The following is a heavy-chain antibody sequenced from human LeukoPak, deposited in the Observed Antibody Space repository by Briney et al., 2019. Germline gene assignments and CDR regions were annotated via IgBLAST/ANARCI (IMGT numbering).Heavy chain of an antibody. D-gene: IGHD3-3*01. CDR3: ARARGSITIFGVVIIRDAFDI. CDR2: INPSGGST. V-gene: IGHV1-46*01. J-gene: IGHJ3*02. CDR1: GYTFTSYY. Sequence: ASVKVSCKASGYTFTSYYMHWVRQAPGQGLEWMGIINPSGGSTSYAQKFQGRVTMTRDTSTSTVYMELSSLRSEDTAVYYCARARGSITIFGVVIIRDAFDIWGQGTMVTVSS.